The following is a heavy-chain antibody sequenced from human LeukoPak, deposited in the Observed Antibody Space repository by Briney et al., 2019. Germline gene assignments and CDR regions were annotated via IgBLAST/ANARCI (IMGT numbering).Heavy chain of an antibody. J-gene: IGHJ5*02. CDR1: SGSVSSHY. CDR2: IHSSGST. V-gene: IGHV4-59*02. CDR3: ARVIGDIAVSGTSWFDP. Sequence: SETLSLTCTVSSGSVSSHYWGWIRQAPGKGLEWIGYIHSSGSTNYNPSLKSRVTISVGTSKNQFSLKLTSVTAADTAVYYCARVIGDIAVSGTSWFDPWGQGTLVTVSS. D-gene: IGHD6-19*01.